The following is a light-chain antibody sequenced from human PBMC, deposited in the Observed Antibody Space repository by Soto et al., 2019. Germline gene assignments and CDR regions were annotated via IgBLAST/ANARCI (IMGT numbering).Light chain of an antibody. CDR3: QQTYSDIS. Sequence: ETVLTQSPDTLSLSPGESATLSCKASQSVSDYLAWYQQKPGQSPRLLIYDASNRATGIPARFSGSGSGTDFTLTITSLEPEDSASYHCQQTYSDISFGGGTKV. V-gene: IGKV3-11*01. J-gene: IGKJ4*01. CDR1: QSVSDY. CDR2: DAS.